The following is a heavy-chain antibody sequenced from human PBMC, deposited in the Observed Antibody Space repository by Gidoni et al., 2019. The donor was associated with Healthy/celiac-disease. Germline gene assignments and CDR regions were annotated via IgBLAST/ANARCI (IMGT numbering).Heavy chain of an antibody. CDR3: AKDRGWNYGFDY. CDR2: ISGNSGSI. CDR1: GFSFDEYA. V-gene: IGHV3-9*01. Sequence: EVQLVESGGALVRPGRSLRLSCAASGFSFDEYALHWVRQAPGKGLEWVSGISGNSGSIGYADSGKGRFTIARDNAKNSLYLQMNRLRAEDTALYYCAKDRGWNYGFDYWGQGTMVTVSS. J-gene: IGHJ4*02. D-gene: IGHD1-7*01.